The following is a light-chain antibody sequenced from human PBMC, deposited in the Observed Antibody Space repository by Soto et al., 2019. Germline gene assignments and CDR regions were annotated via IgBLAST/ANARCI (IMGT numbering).Light chain of an antibody. Sequence: QSVLTQPASVSGSPGQSITISCTGTSSDVGGYNYVSWYQQHPGKAPKLMIYDVRNRPSGVSDRFSGSRSGNTASLTISGLQAEHEADYYCSSYTGTRTYVFGTGTKLTVL. CDR3: SSYTGTRTYV. V-gene: IGLV2-14*03. CDR1: SSDVGGYNY. CDR2: DVR. J-gene: IGLJ1*01.